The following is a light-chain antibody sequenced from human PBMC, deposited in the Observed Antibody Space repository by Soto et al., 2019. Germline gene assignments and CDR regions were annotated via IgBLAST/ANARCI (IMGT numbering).Light chain of an antibody. CDR3: QHSFGTTWT. CDR2: AAS. J-gene: IGKJ1*01. V-gene: IGKV1-39*01. CDR1: QTILTY. Sequence: DIQMTQSPSSLSASVGDTVTSTCLASQTILTYLTWYQQKPGKAPTLLIYAASSLQSGVPARFSSGGSTADFTLTSSRQQPEYFATYCYQHSFGTTWTFGRGTKVDIK.